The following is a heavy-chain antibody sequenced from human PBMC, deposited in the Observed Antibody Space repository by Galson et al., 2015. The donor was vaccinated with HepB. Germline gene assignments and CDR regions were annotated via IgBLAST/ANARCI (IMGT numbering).Heavy chain of an antibody. D-gene: IGHD4-17*01. Sequence: SLRLSCAASGFIFSTYVMSWVRQTPEKGLEWVSGISASGGSTYYADSVKGRFTISRDNSKNTLYLQMNSLGVEDTAVFYCARGDYAGLDHWGQGTLVTVSS. J-gene: IGHJ4*02. V-gene: IGHV3-23*01. CDR2: ISASGGST. CDR1: GFIFSTYV. CDR3: ARGDYAGLDH.